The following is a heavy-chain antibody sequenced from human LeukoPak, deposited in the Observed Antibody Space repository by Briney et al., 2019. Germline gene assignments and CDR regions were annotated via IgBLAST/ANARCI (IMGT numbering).Heavy chain of an antibody. CDR2: ISSSSSTI. Sequence: GGSLRLSCAASGFTFSSYSMNWVRQAPGKGLEWVSYISSSSSTIYYADSVKGRFTISRDNAKNSLYLQMNSLRAEDTAVYYCARDDGEDYYRSGSYRYWGQGTLVTVSS. D-gene: IGHD3-10*01. J-gene: IGHJ4*02. CDR3: ARDDGEDYYRSGSYRY. CDR1: GFTFSSYS. V-gene: IGHV3-48*01.